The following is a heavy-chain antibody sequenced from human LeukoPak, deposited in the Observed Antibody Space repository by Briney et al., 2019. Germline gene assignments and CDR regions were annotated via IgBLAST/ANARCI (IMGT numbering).Heavy chain of an antibody. J-gene: IGHJ5*02. CDR1: GFTFSNYG. V-gene: IGHV3-30*02. CDR3: AKDVGRPLDP. CDR2: IRYDGSNK. Sequence: PGGSLRLSCAASGFTFSNYGMHWVRQAPGKGLEWVAFIRYDGSNKYYADSVKGRFTISRDNSKNTLYLQMNSLRAEDTAVYYCAKDVGRPLDPWGQGTLVTVSS. D-gene: IGHD3-10*01.